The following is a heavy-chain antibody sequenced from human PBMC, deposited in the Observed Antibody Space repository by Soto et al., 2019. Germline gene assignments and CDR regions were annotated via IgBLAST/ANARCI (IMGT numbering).Heavy chain of an antibody. V-gene: IGHV4-30-4*01. J-gene: IGHJ5*02. D-gene: IGHD2-2*01. CDR3: ARVAAPRHCISTSCYGVDP. CDR2: IYYSGST. CDR1: GGSVSSGDYY. Sequence: PSETLSLTCTVSGGSVSSGDYYWSWIRQPPGKGLEWIGYIYYSGSTYYNPSLKSRVTISVDTSKNQFSLKLSSVTAADTAVYYCARVAAPRHCISTSCYGVDPWGQGTLVTVSS.